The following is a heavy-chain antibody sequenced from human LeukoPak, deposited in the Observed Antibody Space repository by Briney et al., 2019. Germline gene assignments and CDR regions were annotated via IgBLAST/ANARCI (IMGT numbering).Heavy chain of an antibody. CDR2: ISGSGGST. D-gene: IGHD3-3*01. J-gene: IGHJ4*02. CDR3: AKGSKIGFWSGYSDY. Sequence: GGSLRLSCAASGFTFSSYAMSWVRQAPGKGLEWVSAISGSGGSTYYADSVKGRFTISRDNSKNTLYPQMNSLRAEDTAVYYCAKGSKIGFWSGYSDYWGQGTLVTVSS. V-gene: IGHV3-23*01. CDR1: GFTFSSYA.